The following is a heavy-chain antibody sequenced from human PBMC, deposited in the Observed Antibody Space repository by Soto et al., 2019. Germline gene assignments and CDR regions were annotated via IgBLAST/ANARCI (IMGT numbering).Heavy chain of an antibody. CDR2: LYDVDGT. D-gene: IGHD3-16*01. CDR1: VLSVSGRRY. CDR3: ANCHLREHDYDI. Sequence: VVSRRRSCSSCVLSVSGRRYLSCVRQSPGKGLEWVSALYDVDGTFYSDSVKGRFTTSGDSSGTIVYLQMNSLRPDDTAVYYCANCHLREHDYDIWGKGKAVNVS. J-gene: IGHJ6*03. V-gene: IGHV3-53*01.